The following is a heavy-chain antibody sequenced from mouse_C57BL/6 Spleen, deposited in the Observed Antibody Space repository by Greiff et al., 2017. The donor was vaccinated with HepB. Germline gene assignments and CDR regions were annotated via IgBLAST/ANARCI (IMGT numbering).Heavy chain of an antibody. V-gene: IGHV1-69*01. Sequence: QVQLQQPGAELVMPGASVKLSCKASGYTFTSYWMHWVKQRPGQGLEWIGEIDPSDSYTNYNQKFKGKSTLTVDKSSSTAYMQLSSLTSEDSAVYYCARGQTGFDYWGQGTTLTVSS. CDR3: ARGQTGFDY. J-gene: IGHJ2*01. CDR2: IDPSDSYT. D-gene: IGHD4-1*01. CDR1: GYTFTSYW.